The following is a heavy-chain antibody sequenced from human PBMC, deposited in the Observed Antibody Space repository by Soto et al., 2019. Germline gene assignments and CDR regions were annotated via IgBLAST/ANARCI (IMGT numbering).Heavy chain of an antibody. Sequence: TLSLTCSVSSCSISSGGYSWSWIQQPPGKGLEWIGYIYHSGSTYYNPSLKSRVTISVDRSKNQFSLKLSSVTAADTAVYYWARVTNRGDIWVFDLWGQGTLVTVSS. J-gene: IGHJ5*02. D-gene: IGHD3-16*01. CDR2: IYHSGST. CDR3: ARVTNRGDIWVFDL. V-gene: IGHV4-30-2*01. CDR1: SCSISSGGYS.